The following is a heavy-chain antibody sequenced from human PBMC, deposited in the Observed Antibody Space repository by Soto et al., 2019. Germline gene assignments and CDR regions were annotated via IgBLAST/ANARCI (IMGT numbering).Heavy chain of an antibody. D-gene: IGHD3-22*01. V-gene: IGHV1-69*13. CDR1: GGTFSSYA. Sequence: GASVKVSCKASGGTFSSYAISWVRQDPGQGLEWMGGIIPIFGTANYAQKFQGRVTITADESTSTAYMELSSLRSEDTAVYYCARDTTRYYYDSSGYPPDAFDIWGQGTMVTVSS. CDR3: ARDTTRYYYDSSGYPPDAFDI. CDR2: IIPIFGTA. J-gene: IGHJ3*02.